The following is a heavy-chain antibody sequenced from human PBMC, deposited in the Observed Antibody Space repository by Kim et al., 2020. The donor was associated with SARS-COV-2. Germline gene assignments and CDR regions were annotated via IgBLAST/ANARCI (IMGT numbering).Heavy chain of an antibody. V-gene: IGHV3-23*01. Sequence: KGRCTISRDNSKNTLYLQMNSLRAEDTAVYYCAKVQPAAISDGIGYFDYWGQGTLVTVSS. J-gene: IGHJ4*02. D-gene: IGHD2-2*02. CDR3: AKVQPAAISDGIGYFDY.